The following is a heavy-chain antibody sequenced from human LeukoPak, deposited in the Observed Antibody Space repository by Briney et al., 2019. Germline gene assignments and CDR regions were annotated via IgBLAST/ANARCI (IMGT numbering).Heavy chain of an antibody. CDR2: INYSGST. Sequence: PSETLSLTCAVSGGSISSGGYRWTWIRQYPGKGLEWIGYINYSGSTYYNPSLKSRVIISVDTSKNQFSLNLNSVTAADTAVYYCAREMDAHPRIVVWGQGTLVTVSS. D-gene: IGHD2-21*01. V-gene: IGHV4-31*11. J-gene: IGHJ1*01. CDR3: AREMDAHPRIVV. CDR1: GGSISSGGYR.